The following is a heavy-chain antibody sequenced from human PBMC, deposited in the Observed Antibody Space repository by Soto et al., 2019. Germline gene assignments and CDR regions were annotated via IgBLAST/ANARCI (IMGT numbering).Heavy chain of an antibody. Sequence: LSLASTVSSRSSSGGGYYWRWIPQQPGEGPEWLGYIYYSGTTHYNPSLKSRVNISVDTSKNQFSLQLSSVSAADTALYYCARCSLVVVPAPGFDPWGRGTLVT. CDR2: IYYSGTT. CDR1: SRSSSGGGYY. V-gene: IGHV4-31*02. J-gene: IGHJ5*02. CDR3: ARCSLVVVPAPGFDP. D-gene: IGHD2-15*01.